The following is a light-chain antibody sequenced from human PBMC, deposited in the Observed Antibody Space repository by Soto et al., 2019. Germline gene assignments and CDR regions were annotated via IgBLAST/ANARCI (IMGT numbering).Light chain of an antibody. CDR1: QGISNW. V-gene: IGKV1-5*01. Sequence: DIQMTQRPPTLSAPIGDTVTVACRASQGISNWLAWYQQKPGKAPELLIYDASSLKSGVPTRFSVSGSGTDFTLTISSLQPEAFASYACRRLDNCPLTYGEGAKV. CDR3: RRLDNCPLT. CDR2: DAS. J-gene: IGKJ4*01.